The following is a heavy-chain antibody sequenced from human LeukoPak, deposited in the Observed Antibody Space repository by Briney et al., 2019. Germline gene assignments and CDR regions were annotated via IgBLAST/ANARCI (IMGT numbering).Heavy chain of an antibody. CDR2: IYYSGST. CDR1: GGSISSSDYY. V-gene: IGHV4-39*07. D-gene: IGHD3-10*01. J-gene: IGHJ4*02. Sequence: SETLSLTCTVSGGSISSSDYYWGWIRQPPGKKLEWIGSIYYSGSTNYNPSLKSRVTISVDTSKNQFSLKLSSVTAADTAVYYCARGPSYYGSGSYKDYWGQGTLVTVSS. CDR3: ARGPSYYGSGSYKDY.